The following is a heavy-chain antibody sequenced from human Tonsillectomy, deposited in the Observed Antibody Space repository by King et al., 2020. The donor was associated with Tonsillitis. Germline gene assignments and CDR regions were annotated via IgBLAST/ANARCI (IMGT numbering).Heavy chain of an antibody. CDR3: ARGSGSGSYGVAFDY. CDR1: GFTFSIYG. Sequence: VQLVESGGGVVQPGRSLRLSCAASGFTFSIYGMHGVRQAPGKGLEWGAVIWFDGTNKHYADSVKGRFTISRDNSKNTLYLQMNSLRAEDTAVYYCARGSGSGSYGVAFDYWGQGTLVTVSS. CDR2: IWFDGTNK. J-gene: IGHJ4*02. V-gene: IGHV3-33*01. D-gene: IGHD1-26*01.